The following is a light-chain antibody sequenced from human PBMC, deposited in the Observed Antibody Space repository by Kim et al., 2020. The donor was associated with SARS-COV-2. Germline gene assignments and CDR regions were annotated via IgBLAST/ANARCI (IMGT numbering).Light chain of an antibody. J-gene: IGKJ2*01. CDR3: LQVYSNPYT. Sequence: AYIGDRFTSSCRASQGIRNDLGWFQQKPGKGPKLLIHSASSLETGVPSRFSGSGSGTDFTLTISSLQPEDFATYYCLQVYSNPYTFGQGTKLEI. CDR2: SAS. V-gene: IGKV1-6*01. CDR1: QGIRND.